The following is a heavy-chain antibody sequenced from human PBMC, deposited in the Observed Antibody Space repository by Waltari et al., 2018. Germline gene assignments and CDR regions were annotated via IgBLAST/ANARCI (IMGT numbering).Heavy chain of an antibody. Sequence: EEQLLESGGGLVQPGDSLRRSCAASGFRFSNYWMNWVRQAPGKGLVWVARISNDESSLTYADSVKGRFTISRDNAKNTLYLQMKRLRAEDTAVYYCVRLAQRTYRSPVPGRHYYYGMDVWGQGTTVTVSS. CDR3: VRLAQRTYRSPVPGRHYYYGMDV. V-gene: IGHV3-74*03. CDR2: ISNDESSL. J-gene: IGHJ6*02. D-gene: IGHD3-10*01. CDR1: GFRFSNYW.